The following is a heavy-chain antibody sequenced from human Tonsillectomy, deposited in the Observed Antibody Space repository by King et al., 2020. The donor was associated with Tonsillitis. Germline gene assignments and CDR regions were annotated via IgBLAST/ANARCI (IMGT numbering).Heavy chain of an antibody. J-gene: IGHJ5*02. V-gene: IGHV4-39*07. CDR3: ARALGAGIWFDP. CDR1: GGSISSTNYC. Sequence: QLQESGPRLVKPSETLSLTCTVSGGSISSTNYCWGWIRQPPGKRLEWTGSICYSGSTYYNPSLKSRVSISEDTSKNQFSLKLSSVTAADTAVYYCARALGAGIWFDPWGQGTLVTVSS. D-gene: IGHD3-10*01. CDR2: ICYSGST.